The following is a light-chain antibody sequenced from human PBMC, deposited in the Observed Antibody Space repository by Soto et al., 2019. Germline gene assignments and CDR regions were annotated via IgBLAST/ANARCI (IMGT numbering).Light chain of an antibody. CDR2: DDS. V-gene: IGKV1-5*01. Sequence: QLTPTPSYVPASVEARFPITCRSSKSISSWLAAYQQKTGKAAKLLIYDDSSLESGVPSRFSGSGSGTEFTLTISSRQPEDVATNYCHYSYSRYLRTFGRGTKVDI. CDR3: HYSYSRYLRT. J-gene: IGKJ1*01. CDR1: KSISSW.